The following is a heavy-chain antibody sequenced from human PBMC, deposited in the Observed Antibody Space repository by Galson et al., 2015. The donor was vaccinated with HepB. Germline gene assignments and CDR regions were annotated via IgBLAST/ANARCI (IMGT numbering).Heavy chain of an antibody. J-gene: IGHJ6*04. V-gene: IGHV3-30*02. CDR1: GFTFSSYV. D-gene: IGHD5-18*01. CDR2: IRYDGSNK. CDR3: ASSTVDTAMAWNV. Sequence: SLRLSCAASGFTFSSYVMHWVRQAPGKGLEWVAFIRYDGSNKYYADSVKGRFTISRDNSKNTLYPQMNSLKAEDTAVYYCASSTVDTAMAWNVWGKGTTVTVSS.